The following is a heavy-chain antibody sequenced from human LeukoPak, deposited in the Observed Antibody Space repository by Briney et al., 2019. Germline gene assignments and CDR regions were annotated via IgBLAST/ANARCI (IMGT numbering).Heavy chain of an antibody. CDR2: FYYTGST. D-gene: IGHD1-26*01. V-gene: IGHV4-39*01. Sequence: SETLSLTCTVSGGSISSNGYYWGWIRQPPGKGLEWIGSFYYTGSTFYSPSLKSRVTISVETSKNQFSLKLSSVTAADTAVYYCARRSGTYHAFDIWGQGTMVTVSS. CDR3: ARRSGTYHAFDI. CDR1: GGSISSNGYY. J-gene: IGHJ3*02.